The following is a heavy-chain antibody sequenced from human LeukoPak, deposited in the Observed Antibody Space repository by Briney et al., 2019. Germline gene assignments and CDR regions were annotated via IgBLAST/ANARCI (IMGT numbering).Heavy chain of an antibody. CDR1: GFTSSSYW. D-gene: IGHD3-3*01. J-gene: IGHJ4*02. CDR2: INEDGSEK. V-gene: IGHV3-7*05. CDR3: ARDGPHYDFWSGPAY. Sequence: GGSLRLSCAASGFTSSSYWMSWVRQAPGKGLEWVANINEDGSEKYSVDSVKGRFTISRDNAKNSLYLQMDSLRAEDTAVYYCARDGPHYDFWSGPAYWGQGTLVTVSS.